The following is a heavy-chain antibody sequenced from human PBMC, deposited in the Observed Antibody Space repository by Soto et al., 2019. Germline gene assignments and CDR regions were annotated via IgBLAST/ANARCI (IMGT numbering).Heavy chain of an antibody. J-gene: IGHJ4*02. Sequence: EVQLLESGGGLVQPGGSLRLSCAASGFTFSSYPMSWVRQAPGKGLEWVSTISGSGGSTYYADSVKGRFTISRDNSKNTLYLQTNGLRAEDTALYYCGKGKGGSLSYLFDYWGQGTLVTVSS. V-gene: IGHV3-23*01. CDR3: GKGKGGSLSYLFDY. CDR2: ISGSGGST. CDR1: GFTFSSYP. D-gene: IGHD3-16*01.